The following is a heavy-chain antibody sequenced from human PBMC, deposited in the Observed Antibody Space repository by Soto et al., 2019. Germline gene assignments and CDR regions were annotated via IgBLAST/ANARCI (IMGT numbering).Heavy chain of an antibody. Sequence: QVQLQESGPGLLKPSETLSLTCPVSGGSISSYYWSWIRQPPGKGLEWIGYIYYSGSTNYNPSLKSRVTISVDTSKNPFSLKVRSVTAADTAVYYCARRYGGNFDFWGQGTLVTVSS. CDR3: ARRYGGNFDF. V-gene: IGHV4-59*01. CDR1: GGSISSYY. D-gene: IGHD1-26*01. CDR2: IYYSGST. J-gene: IGHJ4*02.